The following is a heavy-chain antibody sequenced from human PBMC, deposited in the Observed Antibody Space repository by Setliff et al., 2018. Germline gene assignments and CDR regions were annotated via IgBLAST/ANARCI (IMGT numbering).Heavy chain of an antibody. J-gene: IGHJ3*01. CDR2: IITNTGKT. CDR3: ARFGGSCSSSSCYASDL. D-gene: IGHD2-2*01. Sequence: ASVKVSCKASGYTFSTYGLHWVRQAPGQGPEWMGMIITNTGKTSYAQKFQGRVTMTTDTSTGKGYMELRSLRSDDTAVYFCARFGGSCSSSSCYASDLWGQGTMVTVSS. CDR1: GYTFSTYG. V-gene: IGHV1-18*01.